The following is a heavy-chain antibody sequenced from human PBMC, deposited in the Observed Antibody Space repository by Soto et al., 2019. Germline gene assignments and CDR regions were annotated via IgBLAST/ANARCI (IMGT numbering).Heavy chain of an antibody. CDR3: AKDTGYCSGGSCYPRSYHFDY. CDR2: ISGSGGST. Sequence: GGSLRLSCAASGFTFSSYAMSWVRQAPGKGLEWVSAISGSGGSTYYADSVKGRFTISRDNSKNTLYLQMNSLRAEDTAVYYCAKDTGYCSGGSCYPRSYHFDYWGQGTLVIVSS. D-gene: IGHD2-15*01. V-gene: IGHV3-23*01. J-gene: IGHJ4*02. CDR1: GFTFSSYA.